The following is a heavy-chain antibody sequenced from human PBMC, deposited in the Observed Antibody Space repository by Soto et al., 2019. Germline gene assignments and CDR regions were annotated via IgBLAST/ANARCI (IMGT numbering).Heavy chain of an antibody. CDR2: INLRNDHT. J-gene: IGHJ5*02. V-gene: IGHV1-3*01. Sequence: GASVKVSCKTSGYSFTTYAIHWVRQAPGQRLEWMGWINLRNDHTKYSQKFQGRLTITRDTSASTVYMELSSVRSEDTAVYYCARDGALAGTPQTWFDPWSQGTLVTVSS. CDR1: GYSFTTYA. CDR3: ARDGALAGTPQTWFDP. D-gene: IGHD6-19*01.